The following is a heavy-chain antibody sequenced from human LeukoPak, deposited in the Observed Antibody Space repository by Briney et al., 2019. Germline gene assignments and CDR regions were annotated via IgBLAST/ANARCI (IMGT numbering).Heavy chain of an antibody. CDR1: GGSFSGYY. Sequence: KSSETLSLTGAGYGGSFSGYYWSWIRQPPGKGLEWSGEINHSGSTNYNPSLKSRVTISVDPSKNQFSLKLSSVTAADTAVYYCARGLHLYDLQDDRHYYSYGMDVWGQGTTVTVSS. J-gene: IGHJ6*02. V-gene: IGHV4-34*01. CDR2: INHSGST. D-gene: IGHD3-3*01. CDR3: ARGLHLYDLQDDRHYYSYGMDV.